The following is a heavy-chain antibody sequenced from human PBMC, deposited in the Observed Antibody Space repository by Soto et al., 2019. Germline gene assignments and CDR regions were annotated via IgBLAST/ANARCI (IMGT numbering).Heavy chain of an antibody. V-gene: IGHV1-18*01. Sequence: GASVKVSCKASAYTFTSYGITWVRQAPGQGLEWMGRISASNGNTNYAQKLQGRVTMTTDTSTSTAYMELRSLRSDDTAVYYCARDSVMIAGTTYSWFDPWGQGTLVTVSS. CDR1: AYTFTSYG. J-gene: IGHJ5*02. D-gene: IGHD1-20*01. CDR2: ISASNGNT. CDR3: ARDSVMIAGTTYSWFDP.